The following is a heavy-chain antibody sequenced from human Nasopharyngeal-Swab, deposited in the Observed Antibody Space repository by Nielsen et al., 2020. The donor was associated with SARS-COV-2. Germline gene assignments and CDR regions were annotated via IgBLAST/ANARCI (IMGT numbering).Heavy chain of an antibody. J-gene: IGHJ6*02. CDR1: GYTLTELS. CDR2: FDPEDGET. V-gene: IGHV1-24*01. D-gene: IGHD2-15*01. CDR3: ARGPTKGYCSGGSCYFSGGMDV. Sequence: ASVKVSCKVSGYTLTELSMHWVRQAPGKGLEWMGGFDPEDGETIYAQKFQGRVTMTEDTSTDTAYMELSSLRSEDTAVYYCARGPTKGYCSGGSCYFSGGMDVWGQGTTVTASS.